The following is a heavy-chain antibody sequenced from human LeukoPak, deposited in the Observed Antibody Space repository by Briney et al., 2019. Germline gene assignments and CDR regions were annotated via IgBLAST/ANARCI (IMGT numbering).Heavy chain of an antibody. CDR2: IKQDGSEK. Sequence: PGGSLRLSCAASGFTFSTYAMSWVRQAPGKGLEWVANIKQDGSEKYYVDSVKGRFTISRDNAKNSLYLQMNSLRAEDTAVYYCARRIVVDYWGQGTLVTVSS. CDR3: ARRIVVDY. D-gene: IGHD2-15*01. CDR1: GFTFSTYA. V-gene: IGHV3-7*01. J-gene: IGHJ4*02.